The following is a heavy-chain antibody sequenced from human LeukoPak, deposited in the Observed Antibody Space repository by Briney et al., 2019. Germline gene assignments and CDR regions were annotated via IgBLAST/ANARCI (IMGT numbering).Heavy chain of an antibody. D-gene: IGHD1-26*01. V-gene: IGHV4-4*09. CDR3: ARRNLLGATTV. J-gene: IGHJ4*02. Sequence: PSETLSLTCTVSGGSISSYYWSWIRQPPGKGLEWIGYIYTSGSTNYNPSLKSRVTISVDTSKNQFSLKLSSVTAADTAVYYCARRNLLGATTVWGQGALVTVSS. CDR2: IYTSGST. CDR1: GGSISSYY.